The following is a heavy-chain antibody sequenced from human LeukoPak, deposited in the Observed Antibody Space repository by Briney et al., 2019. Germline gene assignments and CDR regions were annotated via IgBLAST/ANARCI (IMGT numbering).Heavy chain of an antibody. CDR1: GFTFSSYA. CDR2: ISYDGSNK. Sequence: TGGSLRLSCAASGFTFSSYAMSWVRQAPGKGLEWVAVISYDGSNKYYADSVKGRFTISRDNSKNTLYLQMNSLRAEDTAVYYCAKGAYWGQGTLVTVSS. J-gene: IGHJ4*02. V-gene: IGHV3-30*18. CDR3: AKGAY.